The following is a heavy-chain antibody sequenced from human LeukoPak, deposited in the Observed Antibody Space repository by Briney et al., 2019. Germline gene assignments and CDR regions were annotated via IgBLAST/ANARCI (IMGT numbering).Heavy chain of an antibody. Sequence: PGRSLRLSCAASGFTVSSNYITWVRQAPGKGLEWVSVIYNDGSTYYADSVKGRFTISRDNSQNTVYLQMNSLRAEDTALYYCARDKSYGDRQNCWGQGTLVTVSS. J-gene: IGHJ4*02. CDR3: ARDKSYGDRQNC. V-gene: IGHV3-53*01. CDR1: GFTVSSNY. CDR2: IYNDGST. D-gene: IGHD4-17*01.